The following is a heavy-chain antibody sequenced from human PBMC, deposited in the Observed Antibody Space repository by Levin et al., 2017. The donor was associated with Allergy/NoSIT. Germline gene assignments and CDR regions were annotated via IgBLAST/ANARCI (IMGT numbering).Heavy chain of an antibody. V-gene: IGHV3-23*01. D-gene: IGHD2-2*01. CDR3: AKVGYCSSTSCPGRQWLVRPFDY. Sequence: GGSLRLSCAASGFTFSSYAMSWVRQAPGKGLEWVSAISGSGGSTYYADSVKGRFTISRDNSKNTLYLQMNSLRAEDTAVYYCAKVGYCSSTSCPGRQWLVRPFDYWGQGTLVTVSS. CDR1: GFTFSSYA. CDR2: ISGSGGST. J-gene: IGHJ4*02.